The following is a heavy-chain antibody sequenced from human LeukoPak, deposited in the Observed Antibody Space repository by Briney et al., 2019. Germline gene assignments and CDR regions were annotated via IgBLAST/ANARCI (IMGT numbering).Heavy chain of an antibody. V-gene: IGHV3-23*01. CDR2: ITSGGSI. Sequence: PGGSLRLSCAASEFTFSNYAMTWVRQAPGKGPKWVSTITSGGSIFYADSVKGRFAISRDDSKNTLYLQMNSLRVEDTAVYYCAKRPDYSTTWYYFDSWGQGTLVTVSS. CDR1: EFTFSNYA. J-gene: IGHJ4*02. CDR3: AKRPDYSTTWYYFDS. D-gene: IGHD6-13*01.